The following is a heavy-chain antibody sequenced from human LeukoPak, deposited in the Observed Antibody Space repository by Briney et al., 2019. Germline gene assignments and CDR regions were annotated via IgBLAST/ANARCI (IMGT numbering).Heavy chain of an antibody. V-gene: IGHV1-69*13. J-gene: IGHJ4*02. CDR1: GGTFSSYA. D-gene: IGHD5-18*01. Sequence: SLTLSCTASGGTFSSYAISWVRQAPGQGLEYMGGIIPIFGTANYAKKVQGRVTITADESTSTAYMELSSLRSEDTAVYYCAGRTWIQRYEALGGFDYWGQGSLVTVSS. CDR2: IIPIFGTA. CDR3: AGRTWIQRYEALGGFDY.